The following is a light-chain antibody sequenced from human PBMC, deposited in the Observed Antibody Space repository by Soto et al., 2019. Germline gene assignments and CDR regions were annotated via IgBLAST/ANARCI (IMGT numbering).Light chain of an antibody. V-gene: IGKV3-20*01. CDR2: SVS. CDR1: QRVSSTL. J-gene: IGKJ1*01. CDR3: QHYGDSSWT. Sequence: EIVMTQSPATLSVSQVERATLSYRPSQRVSSTLLTWYQQKPGQAPRLLIYSVSSRATGIPYRFSGSGSGTDFTLTISRLEPEDFAVYFCQHYGDSSWTFGQGTKVDIK.